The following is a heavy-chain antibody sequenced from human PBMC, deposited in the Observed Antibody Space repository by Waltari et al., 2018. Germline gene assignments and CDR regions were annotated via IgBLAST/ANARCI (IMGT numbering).Heavy chain of an antibody. Sequence: QVQLQESGPGLVKPSQTLSLTCTVSGGSISSGGYYWSWIRQHPGKGLEWIGYIYYSGGTYDNPSLKSRVTISVDTSKNQFSLKLSSVTAADTAVYYCARTDIVVVVAARYFDLWGRGTLVTVSS. V-gene: IGHV4-31*03. CDR3: ARTDIVVVVAARYFDL. D-gene: IGHD2-15*01. CDR2: IYYSGGT. J-gene: IGHJ2*01. CDR1: GGSISSGGYY.